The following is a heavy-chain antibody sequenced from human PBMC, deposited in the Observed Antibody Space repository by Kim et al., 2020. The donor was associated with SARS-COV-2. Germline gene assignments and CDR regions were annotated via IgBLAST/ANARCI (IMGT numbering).Heavy chain of an antibody. J-gene: IGHJ4*02. CDR2: ISSSGSTK. D-gene: IGHD3-22*01. Sequence: GGSLRLSCAASGFTFSDYYMHWIRQAPGKGLEWVSYISSSGSTKYYADSVKGRFTISRDNAKNTLYLQMNSLRAEDTAVYYCARDIHDSSGYYLGFDYWGQGALGTASS. CDR1: GFTFSDYY. V-gene: IGHV3-11*01. CDR3: ARDIHDSSGYYLGFDY.